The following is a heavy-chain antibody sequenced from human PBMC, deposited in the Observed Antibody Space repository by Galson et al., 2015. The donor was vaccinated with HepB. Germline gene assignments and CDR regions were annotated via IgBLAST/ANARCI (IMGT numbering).Heavy chain of an antibody. Sequence: SLRLSCAASGFTFSSYSMNWVRQAPGKGLEWVSSISSSSSYIYYADSVKGRFTISRDNAKNSLYLQMDSLRAEDTAVYYCARDDWGPRGNREGYYWGQGALVTVSS. D-gene: IGHD5-12*01. CDR2: ISSSSSYI. CDR1: GFTFSSYS. J-gene: IGHJ4*02. V-gene: IGHV3-21*01. CDR3: ARDDWGPRGNREGYY.